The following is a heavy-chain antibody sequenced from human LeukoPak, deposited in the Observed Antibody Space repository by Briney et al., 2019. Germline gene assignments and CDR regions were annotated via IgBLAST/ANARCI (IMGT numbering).Heavy chain of an antibody. CDR1: GGSISSYY. V-gene: IGHV4-59*01. D-gene: IGHD5-24*01. J-gene: IGHJ4*02. CDR2: IYYSGST. CDR3: ARGSRDGYNSNFDY. Sequence: PSEALSLTCTVSGGSISSYYWSWIRQPPGKGLEWIGYIYYSGSTNYNPSLKSRVTISVDTSKNQFSLKLSSVTAADTAVYYCARGSRDGYNSNFDYWGQGTLVTVSS.